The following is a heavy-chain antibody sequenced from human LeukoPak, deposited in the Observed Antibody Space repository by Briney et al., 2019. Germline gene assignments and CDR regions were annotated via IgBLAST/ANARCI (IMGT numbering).Heavy chain of an antibody. V-gene: IGHV4-34*01. CDR2: INHSGST. CDR1: GGSFSGYY. CDR3: ASGLADRAAAGTFDY. Sequence: SETLSLTCAVYGGSFSGYYWSWIRQPPGKGLEWIGEINHSGSTNYNPSLKSRVTISVDTSKNQFSLKLSSVTAADTAVYYCASGLADRAAAGTFDYWGQGTLVTVSS. D-gene: IGHD6-13*01. J-gene: IGHJ4*02.